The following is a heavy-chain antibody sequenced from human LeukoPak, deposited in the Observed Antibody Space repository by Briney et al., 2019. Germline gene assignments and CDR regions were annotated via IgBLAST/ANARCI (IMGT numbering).Heavy chain of an antibody. CDR3: ARGPPTGYSSSWYPINYYFDY. V-gene: IGHV1-69*05. CDR1: GGTFSSYA. J-gene: IGHJ4*02. CDR2: IIPIFGTA. D-gene: IGHD6-13*01. Sequence: SVKVSCKASGGTFSSYAISWVRQAPGQGLERMGGIIPIFGTANYAQKFQGRVTITTDESTSTAYMELSSLRSEDTAVYYCARGPPTGYSSSWYPINYYFDYWGQGTLVTVSS.